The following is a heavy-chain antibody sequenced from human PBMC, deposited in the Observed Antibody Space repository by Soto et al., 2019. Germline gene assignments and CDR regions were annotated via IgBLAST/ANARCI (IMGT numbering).Heavy chain of an antibody. V-gene: IGHV3-15*07. Sequence: EVQLVESGGGLVEPGGSLRLSCAASGFTFSNAWMNWVRQAPGKGLEWVGRIKSKTDGGTTDYAAPVKGRFTISRDDSKNTLYLQMNSLKTEDTAVYYCTTTPAAAVYYYYGMDVWGQGTTVTVSS. CDR1: GFTFSNAW. D-gene: IGHD2-2*01. J-gene: IGHJ6*02. CDR2: IKSKTDGGTT. CDR3: TTTPAAAVYYYYGMDV.